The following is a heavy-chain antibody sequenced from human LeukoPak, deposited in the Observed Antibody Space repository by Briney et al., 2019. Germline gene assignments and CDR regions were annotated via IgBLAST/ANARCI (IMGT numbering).Heavy chain of an antibody. D-gene: IGHD6-13*01. Sequence: ASVKVSCKASGYTFTGYYMHWVRQAPGQGLEWMGWINPNSGGTNYAQKFQGRVTMTRDTSISTAYMELSRLRSDDTAVYYCARMLPAAGTDFDYWGQGTLVTVSS. J-gene: IGHJ4*02. V-gene: IGHV1-2*02. CDR2: INPNSGGT. CDR3: ARMLPAAGTDFDY. CDR1: GYTFTGYY.